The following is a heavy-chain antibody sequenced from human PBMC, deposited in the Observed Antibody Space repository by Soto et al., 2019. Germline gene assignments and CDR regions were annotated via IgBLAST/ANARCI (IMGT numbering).Heavy chain of an antibody. J-gene: IGHJ4*02. CDR3: ATCSSSWYVVY. Sequence: PSETLSLTCTVSGGSISSSSYYWVLIRQPPGKGLEWIGSIYYSGSTYYNPSLKSRVTISVDTSKNQFSLKLSSVTAADTAVYYCATCSSSWYVVYWGQAPLVTVSS. CDR2: IYYSGST. V-gene: IGHV4-39*01. D-gene: IGHD6-13*01. CDR1: GGSISSSSYY.